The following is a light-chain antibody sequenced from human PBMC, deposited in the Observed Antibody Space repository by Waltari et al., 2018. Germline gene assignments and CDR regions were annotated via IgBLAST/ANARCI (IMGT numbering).Light chain of an antibody. CDR2: WAS. Sequence: VLTQSPDSLAVSLGERATINCKSRQSVLYSSNDKNYLAWYQQKPRQPPRLLIYWASTRESGVPDRFSGSGSGTDFTLTISSLQAEDVAVYYCQQYYSGPRTFGQGTKVEIK. CDR1: QSVLYSSNDKNY. V-gene: IGKV4-1*01. CDR3: QQYYSGPRT. J-gene: IGKJ1*01.